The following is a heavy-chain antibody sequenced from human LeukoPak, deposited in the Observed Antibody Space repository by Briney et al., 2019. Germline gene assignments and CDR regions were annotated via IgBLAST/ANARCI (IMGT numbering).Heavy chain of an antibody. D-gene: IGHD6-6*01. CDR3: ARDRVAARQWGYYYMDV. J-gene: IGHJ6*03. Sequence: GGSLRLSCAASGFTFDDYGMSWVRQAPGKGLEWVSGINWNGGSTGYADSVKGRFIISRDNAKNSLYLQMNSLRAEDTAVYYCARDRVAARQWGYYYMDVWGKGTTVTVSS. CDR2: INWNGGST. V-gene: IGHV3-20*04. CDR1: GFTFDDYG.